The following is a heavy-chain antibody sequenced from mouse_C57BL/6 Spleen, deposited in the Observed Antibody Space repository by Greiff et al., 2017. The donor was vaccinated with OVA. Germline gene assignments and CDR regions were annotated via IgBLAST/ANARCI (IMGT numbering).Heavy chain of an antibody. CDR1: GYSFTSYY. D-gene: IGHD2-1*01. CDR3: AYSNYYAMDY. Sequence: QVQLQQSGPELVKPGASVKISCKASGYSFTSYYIHWVKQRPGQGLEWIGWIYPGSGNTKYNEKFKGKATLTADTSSSTAYMQLSSLTSEDSAVYYCAYSNYYAMDYWGQGTSVTVSS. CDR2: IYPGSGNT. J-gene: IGHJ4*01. V-gene: IGHV1-66*01.